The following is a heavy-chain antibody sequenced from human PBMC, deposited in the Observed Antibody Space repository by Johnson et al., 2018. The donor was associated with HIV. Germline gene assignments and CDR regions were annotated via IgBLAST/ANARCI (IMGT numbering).Heavy chain of an antibody. CDR1: GFTFRSYA. D-gene: IGHD5-18*01. CDR3: AVGIQLWFASEGDAFDI. V-gene: IGHV3-30-3*01. J-gene: IGHJ3*02. CDR2: ISFEGSNK. Sequence: QVQLVESVGGVVQPGGSLRLSCAASGFTFRSYAMHWVRQAPGKGLEWVGVISFEGSNKYYADYVQGRISITRDNAKSTLYLLMNYLTPEDTAMYYCAVGIQLWFASEGDAFDIWGQGSMVSVSS.